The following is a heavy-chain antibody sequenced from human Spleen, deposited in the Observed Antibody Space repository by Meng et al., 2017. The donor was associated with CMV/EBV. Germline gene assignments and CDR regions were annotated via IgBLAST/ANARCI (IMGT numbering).Heavy chain of an antibody. J-gene: IGHJ4*02. V-gene: IGHV1-69*01. CDR1: GGTFSSYA. D-gene: IGHD5-24*01. CDR3: ARVAERWLQSSFDC. Sequence: QVQLGQSVAEVKKPGSSVKVSCKASGGTFSSYAISWVRQAPGPGLEWMGGIIPIFGTANYAQKFQGRVTITADESTSTAYMELSSLRSEDTAVYYCARVAERWLQSSFDCWGQGTLVTVSS. CDR2: IIPIFGTA.